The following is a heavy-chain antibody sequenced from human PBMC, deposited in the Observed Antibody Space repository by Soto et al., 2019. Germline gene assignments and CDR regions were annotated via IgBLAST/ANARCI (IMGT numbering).Heavy chain of an antibody. CDR1: GFIFSSYG. J-gene: IGHJ4*02. Sequence: QVQLVESGGGVVQPGRSLRLSCAASGFIFSSYGMHWVRQAPGKGLEWVAVISYDGSNKYYADSVKGRFTISRDNSKNTLYLQMNSLRAEDTAVYYCAKDGLQWELLHPVDYWGQGTLVTVSS. V-gene: IGHV3-30*18. CDR3: AKDGLQWELLHPVDY. D-gene: IGHD1-26*01. CDR2: ISYDGSNK.